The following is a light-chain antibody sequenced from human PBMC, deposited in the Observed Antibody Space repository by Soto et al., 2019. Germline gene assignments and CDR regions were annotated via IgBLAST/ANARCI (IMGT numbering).Light chain of an antibody. V-gene: IGKV3-15*01. CDR2: RAS. Sequence: EIVLTQSPATLSLSPGERATLSCRASQSVSSSLAWYQQKPGQAPRLLIFRASTRATGIPARFSGSGSGTEFTLTISSLQSEDFAVYYCQQYSNWPPFTFGPGTKVDIK. CDR1: QSVSSS. J-gene: IGKJ3*01. CDR3: QQYSNWPPFT.